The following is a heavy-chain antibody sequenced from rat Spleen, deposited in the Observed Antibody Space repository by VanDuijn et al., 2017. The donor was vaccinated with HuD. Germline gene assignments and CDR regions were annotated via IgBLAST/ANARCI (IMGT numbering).Heavy chain of an antibody. CDR1: GFTFSNYG. V-gene: IGHV5-29*01. J-gene: IGHJ3*01. CDR2: IRYDGSST. Sequence: EVQLVESGGGLVQPGRSLKLSCAASGFTFSNYGMAWVYQAPTQGLEWVATIRYDGSSTYYRDSVKGRFTISRENTRNTLYLQMDSLRAEDTATYYCARLGTEAIGNWFTSWGQGTLVTVSS. CDR3: ARLGTEAIGNWFTS. D-gene: IGHD1-11*01.